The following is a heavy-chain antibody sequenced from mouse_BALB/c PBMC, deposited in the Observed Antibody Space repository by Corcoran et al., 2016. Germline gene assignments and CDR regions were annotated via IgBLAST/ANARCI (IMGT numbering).Heavy chain of an antibody. CDR3: AIEPYAIDY. CDR1: GYTFTNYG. CDR2: INTYTGEP. J-gene: IGHJ4*01. Sequence: QIQLMQSGPELKKPGETVKISCKASGYTFTNYGMNWVKQAPGRGFKWMGWINTYTGEPTYTDDFKGRFAFSLETSASTAYLQINNLKNEDTATYFCAIEPYAIDYWGQGTSVTVSS. V-gene: IGHV9-3-1*01.